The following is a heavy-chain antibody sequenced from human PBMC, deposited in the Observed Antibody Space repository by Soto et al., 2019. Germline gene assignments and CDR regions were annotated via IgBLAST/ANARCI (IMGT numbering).Heavy chain of an antibody. J-gene: IGHJ2*01. CDR2: ISWNSGSI. CDR3: AKDRGDYYGSGSYFDL. CDR1: GFTFDDYA. D-gene: IGHD3-10*01. Sequence: EVQLVESGGGLVQPGRSLRLSCAASGFTFDDYAMHWVRQAPGKGLEWVSGISWNSGSIGYADSVKGRFTISRDNAKNSLYLQMNSLRAEDTALYYCAKDRGDYYGSGSYFDLWGRGTLVTVSS. V-gene: IGHV3-9*01.